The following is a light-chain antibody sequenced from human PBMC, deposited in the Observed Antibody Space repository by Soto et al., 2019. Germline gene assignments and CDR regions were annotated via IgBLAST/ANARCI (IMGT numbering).Light chain of an antibody. Sequence: EIVLTQSPGTLSLSPGERVTLSCRASQSVSSSYLAWYQQKPGQAPRLLIYGASSRATGIPDRFSGSGSGTDFTLTISRLEPEDFAVYYCQQYGSSLPITFGQGTHWRL. CDR1: QSVSSSY. CDR3: QQYGSSLPIT. CDR2: GAS. V-gene: IGKV3-20*01. J-gene: IGKJ5*01.